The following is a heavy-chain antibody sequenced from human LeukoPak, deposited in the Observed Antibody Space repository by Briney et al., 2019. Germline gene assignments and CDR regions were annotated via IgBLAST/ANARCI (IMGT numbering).Heavy chain of an antibody. CDR3: ARLDSSGYYYYHYGMDV. J-gene: IGHJ6*02. CDR1: GYTFTSYA. Sequence: ASVKVSYKASGYTFTSYAMNWVRQAPGQGLEWMGWINTNTGNPTYAQGFTGRFVFSLDTSVSTAYLQISSLKAEDTAVYYCARLDSSGYYYYHYGMDVWGQGTTVTVSS. V-gene: IGHV7-4-1*02. CDR2: INTNTGNP. D-gene: IGHD3-22*01.